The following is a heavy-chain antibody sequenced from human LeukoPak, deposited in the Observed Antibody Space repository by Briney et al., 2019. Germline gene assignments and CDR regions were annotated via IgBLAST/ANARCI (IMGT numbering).Heavy chain of an antibody. V-gene: IGHV3-23*01. CDR3: AKYIVVVPAAIKRGYFDY. D-gene: IGHD2-2*02. CDR1: GFTFSSYA. Sequence: GGSLRLSXAASGFTFSSYAMSWVRQAPGKGLEWVSAISGSGGSTYYADSVKGRFTISRDNSKNTLYLQMNSLRAEDTAVYYCAKYIVVVPAAIKRGYFDYWGQGTLVTVSS. J-gene: IGHJ4*02. CDR2: ISGSGGST.